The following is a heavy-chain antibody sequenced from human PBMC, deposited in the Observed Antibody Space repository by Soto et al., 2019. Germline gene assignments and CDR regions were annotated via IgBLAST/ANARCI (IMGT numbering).Heavy chain of an antibody. CDR3: AKKVNSGSGSQYFDY. J-gene: IGHJ4*02. D-gene: IGHD3-10*01. Sequence: RGSLLLSCASSGFTFSIYSMSWVRQAPGKGLEWVSGFRSSGDDGTTYYADSVKGRFTISRDNSKNTPFLQMNSLRAEDTAIYYCAKKVNSGSGSQYFDYWGQGTLVTVSS. CDR2: FRSSGDDGTT. V-gene: IGHV3-23*01. CDR1: GFTFSIYS.